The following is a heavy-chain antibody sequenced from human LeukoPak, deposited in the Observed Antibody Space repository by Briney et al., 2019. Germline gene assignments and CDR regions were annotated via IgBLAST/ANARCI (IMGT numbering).Heavy chain of an antibody. V-gene: IGHV1-69*13. CDR2: IIPIFGTA. CDR3: ARVSLGNEPGSPQNYYYYGMDV. CDR1: GGTFSGYA. Sequence: SVKVSCKASGGTFSGYAISWVRQAPGQGLEWMGGIIPIFGTANYAQKFQGRVTITADESTSTAYMELSSLRSEDTAVYYCARVSLGNEPGSPQNYYYYGMDVWGQGTTVTVSS. J-gene: IGHJ6*02.